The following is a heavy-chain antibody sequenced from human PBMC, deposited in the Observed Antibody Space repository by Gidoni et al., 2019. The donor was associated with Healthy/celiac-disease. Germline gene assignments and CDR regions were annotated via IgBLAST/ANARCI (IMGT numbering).Heavy chain of an antibody. CDR2: IKQDGREK. CDR1: GFTFSSYW. V-gene: IGHV3-7*01. D-gene: IGHD6-19*01. J-gene: IGHJ4*02. CDR3: ARRGWHDLDYFDY. Sequence: EVQLVESGGGLVQPGGSLRLSCAASGFTFSSYWMSWVRQAPGKGLEWVANIKQDGREKYYVDSVKGRFTISRDNAKNSLYLQMNSLRAEDTAVYYCARRGWHDLDYFDYWGQGTLVTVSS.